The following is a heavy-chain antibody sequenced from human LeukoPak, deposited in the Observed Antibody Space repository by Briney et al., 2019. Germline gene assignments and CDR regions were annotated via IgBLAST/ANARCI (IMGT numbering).Heavy chain of an antibody. CDR1: GYTFTGYY. CDR2: INPNSSGT. D-gene: IGHD2-2*01. CDR3: ARGPSSTSCTDY. Sequence: GASVKVSCKASGYTFTGYYMHWVRQAPGQGLEWMGWINPNSSGTNYAQKFQGRVTMTRDTSISTAYMELSRLRSDDTAVYYCARGPSSTSCTDYWGQGTLVTVSS. V-gene: IGHV1-2*02. J-gene: IGHJ4*02.